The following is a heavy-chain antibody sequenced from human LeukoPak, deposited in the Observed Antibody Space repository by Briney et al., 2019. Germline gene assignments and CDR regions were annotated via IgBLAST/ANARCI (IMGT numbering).Heavy chain of an antibody. CDR2: IYYSGST. Sequence: PSETLSLTCTVSGGSISSYYWSRIRQPPGKGLEWIGYIYYSGSTNYNPSLKSRVTISVDASKDQFSLKLSSVTAADTAVYYCARVSRDYGDYVDAFDIWGQGTMVTVSS. D-gene: IGHD4-17*01. J-gene: IGHJ3*02. CDR3: ARVSRDYGDYVDAFDI. V-gene: IGHV4-59*01. CDR1: GGSISSYY.